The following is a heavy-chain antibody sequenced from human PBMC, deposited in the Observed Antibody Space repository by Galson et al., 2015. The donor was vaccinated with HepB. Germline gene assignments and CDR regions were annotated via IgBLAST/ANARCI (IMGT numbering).Heavy chain of an antibody. J-gene: IGHJ4*02. V-gene: IGHV3-9*01. D-gene: IGHD3-16*01. CDR3: AKARGSSSGRGIDF. Sequence: SLRLSCAASGFTFDDYAMHWVRQAPGRGLEWVSGISWHSGNIAYADSVKGRFTISRDNAKRSLYLQMNSLRTEDTALYYCAKARGSSSGRGIDFWGQGTLVTVSS. CDR1: GFTFDDYA. CDR2: ISWHSGNI.